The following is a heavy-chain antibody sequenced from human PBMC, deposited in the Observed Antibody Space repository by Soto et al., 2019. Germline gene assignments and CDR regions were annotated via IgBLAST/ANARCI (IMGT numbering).Heavy chain of an antibody. CDR2: FDPEDGET. CDR1: GYTLTELS. D-gene: IGHD3-16*02. J-gene: IGHJ4*02. Sequence: ASVKVSCKVSGYTLTELSMHWVRQAPGKGLEWMGGFDPEDGETIYAQKFQGRVTMTEDTSTDTAYMELSSLRSEDTAVYYCATTPDHIYDYVWGSYRFRFDYWGQETPVTVSS. CDR3: ATTPDHIYDYVWGSYRFRFDY. V-gene: IGHV1-24*01.